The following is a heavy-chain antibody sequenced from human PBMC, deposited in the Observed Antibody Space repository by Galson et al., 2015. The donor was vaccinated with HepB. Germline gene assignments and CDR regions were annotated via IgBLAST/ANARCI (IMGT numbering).Heavy chain of an antibody. CDR1: GFTFDDFA. CDR2: INWNSHNI. CDR3: AKGFSVDYYYYGIDV. J-gene: IGHJ6*02. V-gene: IGHV3-9*01. Sequence: SLRLSCAASGFTFDDFAMHWVRQAPGKGLEWVSGINWNSHNIGYADSVKGRFTISRDNAKNSLYLQMNSLRAEDTALYYCAKGFSVDYYYYGIDVSGHGTTSTAAS.